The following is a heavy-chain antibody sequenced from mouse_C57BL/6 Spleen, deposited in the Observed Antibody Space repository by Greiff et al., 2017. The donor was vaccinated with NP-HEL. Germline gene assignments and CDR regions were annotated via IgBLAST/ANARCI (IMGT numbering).Heavy chain of an antibody. CDR1: GFTFSDSY. CDR2: INYDGSST. V-gene: IGHV5-16*01. D-gene: IGHD1-1*01. Sequence: EVQLVESEGGLVQPGSSMKLSCTASGFTFSDSYMAWVRQVPEKGLEWVANINYDGSSTYYLDSLKSRFIISRDNAKNILYLQMSSLKSEDTATYYCAREGGTSYYRHFDYWGQGTTLTVSS. CDR3: AREGGTSYYRHFDY. J-gene: IGHJ2*01.